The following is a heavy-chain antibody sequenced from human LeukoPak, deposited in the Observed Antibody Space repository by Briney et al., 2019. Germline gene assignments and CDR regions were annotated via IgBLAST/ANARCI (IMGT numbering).Heavy chain of an antibody. CDR3: ARDLRLGYYDSSFPDY. V-gene: IGHV3-33*01. CDR2: IWYDGSNK. Sequence: GGSLRLSCAASGFTFSTSGMHWVRQAPGKGLEWVAIIWYDGSNKYYADSVKGRITISRDNSKNTLYLQMNSLRAEDTAVYYCARDLRLGYYDSSFPDYWGQGTLVTVSS. D-gene: IGHD3-22*01. CDR1: GFTFSTSG. J-gene: IGHJ4*02.